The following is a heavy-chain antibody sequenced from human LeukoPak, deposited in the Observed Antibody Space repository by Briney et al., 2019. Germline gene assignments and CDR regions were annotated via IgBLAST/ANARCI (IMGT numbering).Heavy chain of an antibody. CDR1: GFPISSYY. Sequence: SETLSLTCTVSGFPISSYYWSWLRQPPGKGLEWIGYIYYSGSTNYNPSLKSRVTISVDTSKNHFSLKLSSVTAADTGVCDCAKGSGAFDIWGQGTMVTVSS. CDR3: AKGSGAFDI. V-gene: IGHV4-59*08. CDR2: IYYSGST. J-gene: IGHJ3*02.